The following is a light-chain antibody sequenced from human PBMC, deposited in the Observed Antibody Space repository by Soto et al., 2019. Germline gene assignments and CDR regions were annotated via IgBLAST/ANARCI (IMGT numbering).Light chain of an antibody. Sequence: DIQMTQSPSTLSASVGDRVTITCRASQSISIWLAWYQQKPGKAPKLLIYKSSNLESGVPSRFSGSGSGTEFTLTISSLQPDDFATYYCQQRNSFPWTFGQGTKVEIK. CDR3: QQRNSFPWT. CDR2: KSS. CDR1: QSISIW. J-gene: IGKJ1*01. V-gene: IGKV1-5*03.